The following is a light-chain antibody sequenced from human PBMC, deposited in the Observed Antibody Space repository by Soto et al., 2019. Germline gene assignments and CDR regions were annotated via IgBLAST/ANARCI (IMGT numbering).Light chain of an antibody. Sequence: QSVLTQPPSVSEAPRQRVTISCSGSSSNIGNNAVNWYQQLPGKAPKLLIYYDDLLPSGVSDRFSGSKSGTSASLAISGLQSEDEADYYCAAWDYSLNAVVFRGGTKVTVL. CDR1: SSNIGNNA. CDR3: AAWDYSLNAVV. J-gene: IGLJ2*01. V-gene: IGLV1-36*01. CDR2: YDD.